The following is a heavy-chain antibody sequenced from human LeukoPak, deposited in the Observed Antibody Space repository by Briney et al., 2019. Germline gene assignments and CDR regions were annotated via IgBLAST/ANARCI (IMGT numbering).Heavy chain of an antibody. J-gene: IGHJ4*02. CDR1: GFTFSSYW. Sequence: GGSVRLSCAASGFTFSSYWMSWVRQAPGKGLEWVANIKQDGSEKYYVDSVKGRFTISRDNAKNSLYLQMNSLRAEDTAVYYCARDAAGNPIDYWGQGTLVTVSS. CDR2: IKQDGSEK. CDR3: ARDAAGNPIDY. D-gene: IGHD6-19*01. V-gene: IGHV3-7*01.